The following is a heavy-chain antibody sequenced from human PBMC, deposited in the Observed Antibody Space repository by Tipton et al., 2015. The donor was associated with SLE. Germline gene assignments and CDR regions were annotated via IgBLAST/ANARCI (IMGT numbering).Heavy chain of an antibody. CDR2: VFRGGST. CDR1: GDSLSGQY. CDR3: ARGCSSSTCEPFDFFGMDV. V-gene: IGHV4-34*01. J-gene: IGHJ6*02. D-gene: IGHD2-2*01. Sequence: TLSLTCSVYGDSLSGQYWSWIRQPPGKGLEWIGEVFRGGSTNYSPSLESRVTITVDMSKNQFSLRLISVTAADTAVSYCARGCSSSTCEPFDFFGMDVWGQGTTVTVSS.